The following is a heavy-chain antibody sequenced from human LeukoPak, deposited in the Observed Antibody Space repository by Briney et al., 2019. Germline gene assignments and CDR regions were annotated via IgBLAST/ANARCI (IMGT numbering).Heavy chain of an antibody. CDR1: GFAFSRLA. J-gene: IGHJ4*02. Sequence: GGSLRLSCAASGFAFSRLAMGWVRQAPGKGLEWVSVISDSGSLTYYADSVKGRFTISRDNSKNTLFLQMNSLRAEDTAVYCCAKDARRTSGWYFFDYWGQGTLVTVSS. V-gene: IGHV3-23*01. D-gene: IGHD6-19*01. CDR2: ISDSGSLT. CDR3: AKDARRTSGWYFFDY.